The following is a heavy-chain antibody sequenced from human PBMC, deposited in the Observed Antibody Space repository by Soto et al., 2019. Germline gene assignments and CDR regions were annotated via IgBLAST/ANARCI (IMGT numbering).Heavy chain of an antibody. J-gene: IGHJ6*02. Sequence: PGGSLRLSCAASGFTFSSYAMHWVRQAPGKGLEWVAVISYGGSNKYYADSVKGRFTISRDNSKNTLYLQMNSLRAEDTAVYYCARDGITMVRGEGDYGMDVWGQGTTVTVSS. CDR2: ISYGGSNK. CDR1: GFTFSSYA. CDR3: ARDGITMVRGEGDYGMDV. D-gene: IGHD3-10*01. V-gene: IGHV3-30-3*01.